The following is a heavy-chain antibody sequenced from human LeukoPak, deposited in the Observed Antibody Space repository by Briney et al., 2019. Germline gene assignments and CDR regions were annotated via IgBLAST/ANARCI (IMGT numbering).Heavy chain of an antibody. Sequence: SQTLSLTCAISGDSVSNNSDAWHWIRQSPSRGLEWLVRKYYRSNWSRGYALSVKSRITINPDTSRNQFSLHLNSVIPEDTAVYYCARAPWGDYYGMDVWGQGTTVTVSS. CDR1: GDSVSNNSDA. CDR3: ARAPWGDYYGMDV. V-gene: IGHV6-1*01. J-gene: IGHJ6*02. CDR2: KYYRSNWSR. D-gene: IGHD3-10*01.